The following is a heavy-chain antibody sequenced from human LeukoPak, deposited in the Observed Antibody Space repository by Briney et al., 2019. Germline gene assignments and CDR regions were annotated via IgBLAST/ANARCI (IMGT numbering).Heavy chain of an antibody. D-gene: IGHD2-2*01. Sequence: SQTLSLPCTVSGGSISSGCYYWSWIRQPAGRGLEWIGRIYTSGSTNYNPSLKSRVTISVDTSKNQFSLKLSSVTAADTAVYYCARDSYCSSTSCYDAFDIWGQGTMVTVSS. V-gene: IGHV4-61*02. J-gene: IGHJ3*02. CDR1: GGSISSGCYY. CDR3: ARDSYCSSTSCYDAFDI. CDR2: IYTSGST.